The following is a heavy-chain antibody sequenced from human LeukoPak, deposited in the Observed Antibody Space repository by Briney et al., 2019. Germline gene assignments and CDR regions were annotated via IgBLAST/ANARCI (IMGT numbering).Heavy chain of an antibody. V-gene: IGHV3-33*08. CDR2: IWYDGSNK. CDR3: ARSDYNWNGGYFDY. CDR1: GFAFSDYG. D-gene: IGHD1-1*01. Sequence: GGSLILSCAASGFAFSDYGMHWVRQAPGKGLEWVAVIWYDGSNKYYADSVKGRFTISRDNSKNTLYLQMNSLRAEDTAVYYCARSDYNWNGGYFDYWGQGTLVTVSS. J-gene: IGHJ4*02.